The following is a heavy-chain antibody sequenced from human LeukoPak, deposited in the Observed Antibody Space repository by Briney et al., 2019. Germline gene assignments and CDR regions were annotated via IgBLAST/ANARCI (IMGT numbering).Heavy chain of an antibody. J-gene: IGHJ4*02. Sequence: GGSLRLSCAASGFTFSTYGMSWVRQAPGKGLEWVSAISSSGYSTYYADSVKGRFIISRDNSKNTLYLQMNSLRAEDTALYYCARDQDYGGNSGYFDYWGQGTLVTVSS. CDR1: GFTFSTYG. CDR3: ARDQDYGGNSGYFDY. D-gene: IGHD4-23*01. CDR2: ISSSGYST. V-gene: IGHV3-23*01.